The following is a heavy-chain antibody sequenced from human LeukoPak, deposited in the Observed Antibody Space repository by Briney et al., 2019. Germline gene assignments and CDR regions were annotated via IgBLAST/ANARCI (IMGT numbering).Heavy chain of an antibody. CDR3: ARVGYSSRQYY. V-gene: IGHV4-34*01. J-gene: IGHJ4*02. CDR2: INHSGST. D-gene: IGHD5-18*01. Sequence: GSLRLSCSVSGFTVAANYMTWVRQPPGKGLEWIGEINHSGSTNYNPSLKSRVTISVDTSKNQFSLKLSSVTAADTAVYYCARVGYSSRQYYWGQGTLVTVSS. CDR1: GFTVAANY.